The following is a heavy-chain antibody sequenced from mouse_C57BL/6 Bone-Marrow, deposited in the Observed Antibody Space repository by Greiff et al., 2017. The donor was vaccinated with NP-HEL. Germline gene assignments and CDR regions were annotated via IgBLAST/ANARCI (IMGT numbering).Heavy chain of an antibody. CDR3: ARKGKLGEYYFDY. CDR2: ISNGGGST. CDR1: GFTFSDYY. Sequence: EVKLMESGGGLVQPGGSLKLSCAASGFTFSDYYMYWVRQTPEKRLEWVAYISNGGGSTYYPDTVKGRFTISRDNAKNTLYLQMSRLKSEDTAMYYCARKGKLGEYYFDYWGQGTTLTVSS. V-gene: IGHV5-12*01. D-gene: IGHD4-1*01. J-gene: IGHJ2*01.